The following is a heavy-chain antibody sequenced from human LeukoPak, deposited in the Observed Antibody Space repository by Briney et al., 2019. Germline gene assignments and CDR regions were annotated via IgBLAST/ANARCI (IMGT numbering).Heavy chain of an antibody. CDR2: ISGSGGSR. CDR1: GFTFSSYA. Sequence: GGSLRLSCAASGFTFSSYALSWVRQAPGKRLEWVSAISGSGGSRYYADSVKGRFTISRDNSKNTLYLQMNSLRAEDTAVYYCAARMGNNWNTLDYWGQGTLVTVSS. CDR3: AARMGNNWNTLDY. J-gene: IGHJ4*02. D-gene: IGHD1-20*01. V-gene: IGHV3-23*01.